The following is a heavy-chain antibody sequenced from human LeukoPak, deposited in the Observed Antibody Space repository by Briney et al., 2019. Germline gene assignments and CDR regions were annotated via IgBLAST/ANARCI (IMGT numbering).Heavy chain of an antibody. Sequence: KAPETLSLTCAVYGGSFSGYYWSWIRQPPGKGLEWIGEINHSGSTNYNPSLKSRVTISVDTSKNQFSLKLSSVTAADTAVYYCARGRDTIFGVVITKYYFDYWGQGTLVTVSS. V-gene: IGHV4-34*01. J-gene: IGHJ4*02. CDR2: INHSGST. CDR1: GGSFSGYY. CDR3: ARGRDTIFGVVITKYYFDY. D-gene: IGHD3-3*01.